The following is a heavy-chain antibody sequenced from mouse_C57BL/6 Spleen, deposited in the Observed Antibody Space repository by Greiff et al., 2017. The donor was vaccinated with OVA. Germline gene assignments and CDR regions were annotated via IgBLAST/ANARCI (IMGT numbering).Heavy chain of an antibody. CDR3: ASHYGSSHWYFDV. Sequence: QVQLQQPGAELVKPGASVKLSCKASGYTFTSYWMQWVKQRPGQGLEWIGEIDPSDSYNNYNQKFKGKATLTVDTSSSTAYMQLSSLTSEDSAVYYCASHYGSSHWYFDVWGTGTTVTVSS. D-gene: IGHD1-1*01. J-gene: IGHJ1*03. CDR2: IDPSDSYN. CDR1: GYTFTSYW. V-gene: IGHV1-50*01.